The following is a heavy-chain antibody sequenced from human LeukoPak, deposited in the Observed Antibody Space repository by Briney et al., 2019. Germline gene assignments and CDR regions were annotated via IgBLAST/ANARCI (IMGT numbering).Heavy chain of an antibody. D-gene: IGHD3-3*01. CDR3: GQDLHGEVPDYFDS. CDR1: GFMFSNYA. V-gene: IGHV3-23*01. Sequence: GGSLTLSCAASGFMFSNYAMGWVRQAPGKGLEWVSGISDNGGTTYYTDYVKGRFTISRDNAKNMVYLQLNSLRAEETAVYYSGQDLHGEVPDYFDSWGQGTLVTVSS. CDR2: ISDNGGTT. J-gene: IGHJ4*02.